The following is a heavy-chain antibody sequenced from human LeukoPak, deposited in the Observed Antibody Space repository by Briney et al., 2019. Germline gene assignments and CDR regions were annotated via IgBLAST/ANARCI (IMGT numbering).Heavy chain of an antibody. CDR1: GFTVSSNY. V-gene: IGHV3-66*01. CDR3: ARDTDYGSGSYYNRNYYYYGMDV. J-gene: IGHJ6*02. CDR2: IYSGGNT. Sequence: GGSLRLSCAASGFTVSSNYMSWVRQAPGKGLEWVSIIYSGGNTYYADSVKGRFTISRDNSKNTLYLQMNSLRAEDTAVYYCARDTDYGSGSYYNRNYYYYGMDVWGQGTTVTVSS. D-gene: IGHD3-10*01.